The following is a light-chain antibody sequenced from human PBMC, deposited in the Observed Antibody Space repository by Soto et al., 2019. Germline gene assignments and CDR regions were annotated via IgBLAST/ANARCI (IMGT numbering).Light chain of an antibody. CDR1: QSVSSS. CDR2: DAS. Sequence: EIVLTQSPATLSLSPGETTTLSCRASQSVSSSLAWYQQKPGQTPRLLIYDASNRATDIPARFSGSGSGTGFTLAVSSLEPEDVAVDYCQQRSSWTLASGGGTKVEIK. CDR3: QQRSSWTLA. V-gene: IGKV3-11*01. J-gene: IGKJ4*01.